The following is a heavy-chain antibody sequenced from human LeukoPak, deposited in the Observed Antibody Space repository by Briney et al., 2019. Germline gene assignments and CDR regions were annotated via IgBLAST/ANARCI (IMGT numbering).Heavy chain of an antibody. CDR3: AKENSSSPGYYYYYMDV. CDR2: ITDTSAAT. D-gene: IGHD6-6*01. V-gene: IGHV3-23*01. J-gene: IGHJ6*03. CDR1: GFTFSNYA. Sequence: PGGSLRLSCAASGFTFSNYAMSWVRQAPGKGLEWVSAITDTSAATYYADSVKGRFTISRDNSKNTLYLQMNSLRAEDTAVYYCAKENSSSPGYYYYYMDVWGKGTTVTVSS.